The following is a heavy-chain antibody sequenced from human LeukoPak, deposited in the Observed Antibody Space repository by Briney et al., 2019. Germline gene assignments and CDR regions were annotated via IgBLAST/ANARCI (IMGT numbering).Heavy chain of an antibody. D-gene: IGHD3-3*01. CDR2: FDPEDGET. Sequence: ASVTVSCKVSGYTLTELSMHWVRQAPGKGLEWMGGFDPEDGETIYAQKFQGRVTMTEDTSTDTAYMELSSLRSEDTAVYYCATTSEDDFWSGAPFQHWGQGTLVTVSS. J-gene: IGHJ1*01. V-gene: IGHV1-24*01. CDR1: GYTLTELS. CDR3: ATTSEDDFWSGAPFQH.